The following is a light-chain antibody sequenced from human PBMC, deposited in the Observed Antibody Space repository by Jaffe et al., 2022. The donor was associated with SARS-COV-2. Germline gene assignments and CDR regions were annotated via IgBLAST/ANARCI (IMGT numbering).Light chain of an antibody. Sequence: QSALTQPPSASGSPGQSVTISCTGTSSDVGDYNYVSWYQHHPGKAPKLMIYEVSKRPSGVPDRFSGSKSGNTASLTVSGLQAEDEADYFCSSYAGSNNLVVFGGGTKLTVL. J-gene: IGLJ2*01. CDR3: SSYAGSNNLVV. CDR1: SSDVGDYNY. CDR2: EVS. V-gene: IGLV2-8*01.